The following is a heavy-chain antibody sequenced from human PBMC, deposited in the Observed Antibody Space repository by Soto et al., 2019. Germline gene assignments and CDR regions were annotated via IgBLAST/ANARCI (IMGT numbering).Heavy chain of an antibody. J-gene: IGHJ6*02. D-gene: IGHD3-3*01. V-gene: IGHV1-69*13. CDR3: AFDFWSGYSKKQYGMDF. Sequence: SVKVSCKASGGTFSSYAISWVRQAPGQGLEWMGGIIPIFGTANYAQKFQGRVTITADESTSTAYMELSSLRSEDTAVYYCAFDFWSGYSKKQYGMDFWGQGTTVTVSS. CDR1: GGTFSSYA. CDR2: IIPIFGTA.